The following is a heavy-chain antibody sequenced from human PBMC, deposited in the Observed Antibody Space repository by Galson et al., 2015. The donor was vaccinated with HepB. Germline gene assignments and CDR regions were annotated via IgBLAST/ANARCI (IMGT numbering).Heavy chain of an antibody. CDR3: ARSGWWFGESNLFDY. V-gene: IGHV3-11*06. CDR2: ISCSSSYT. Sequence: SLRLSCAASGFTFSDYYMSWIRQAPGKGLEWVSYISCSSSYTNYADSVKGRFTISRDNAKNSLYLQMNSLRAEDTAVYYCARSGWWFGESNLFDYWGQGTLVTVSS. CDR1: GFTFSDYY. D-gene: IGHD3-10*01. J-gene: IGHJ4*02.